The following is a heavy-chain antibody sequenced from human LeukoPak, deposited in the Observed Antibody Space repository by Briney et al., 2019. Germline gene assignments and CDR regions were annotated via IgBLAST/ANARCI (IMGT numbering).Heavy chain of an antibody. J-gene: IGHJ4*02. V-gene: IGHV1-2*02. Sequence: RWASVKVSCKASGYTFTGYYMHWVRRAPGQGLEWMGWINPNSGGTNYAQKFQGRVTMTRDTSISTAYMELSRLRSDDTAAYYCARSTTVEMADYWGQGTLVTVSS. CDR3: ARSTTVEMADY. CDR1: GYTFTGYY. CDR2: INPNSGGT. D-gene: IGHD4-23*01.